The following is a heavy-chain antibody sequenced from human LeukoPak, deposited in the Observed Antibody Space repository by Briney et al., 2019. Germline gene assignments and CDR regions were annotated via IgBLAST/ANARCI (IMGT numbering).Heavy chain of an antibody. CDR1: GFTFSSYW. CDR3: TTLVGATYPPDY. J-gene: IGHJ4*02. V-gene: IGHV3-74*01. CDR2: INSDGSST. Sequence: PGRSLRLSCAASGFTFSSYWMHWVRQAPGKGLVWVSRINSDGSSTSYADSVKGRFTISRDNAKNTLYLQMNSLRAEDTAVYYCTTLVGATYPPDYWGQGTLVTVSS. D-gene: IGHD1-26*01.